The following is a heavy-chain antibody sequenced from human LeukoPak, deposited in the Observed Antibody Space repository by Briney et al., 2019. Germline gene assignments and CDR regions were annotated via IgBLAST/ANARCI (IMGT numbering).Heavy chain of an antibody. Sequence: PGGSLRLSYAASGFTFSSYAMHWVRQAPGKGLEYVSAISSNGGSTYYANSVKGRFPISRDNSKNTLYLQMGSLRAEDMAVYYCARAVFGAPNDAFDIWGQGTMVTVSS. CDR2: ISSNGGST. D-gene: IGHD3-10*01. J-gene: IGHJ3*02. CDR1: GFTFSSYA. CDR3: ARAVFGAPNDAFDI. V-gene: IGHV3-64*01.